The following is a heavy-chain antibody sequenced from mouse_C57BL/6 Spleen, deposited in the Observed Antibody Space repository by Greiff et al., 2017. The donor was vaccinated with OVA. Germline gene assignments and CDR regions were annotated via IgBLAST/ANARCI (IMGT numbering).Heavy chain of an antibody. CDR3: VRHGDYGSSHWYFDV. D-gene: IGHD1-1*01. CDR2: IRSKSNNYAT. Sequence: EVQVVESGGGLVQPKGSLKLSCAASGFSFNTYAMNWVRQAPGKGLEWVARIRSKSNNYATYYADSVKDRFTISRDDSESMLYLQMNNLKTEDTAMYYCVRHGDYGSSHWYFDVWGTGTTVTVSS. V-gene: IGHV10-1*01. CDR1: GFSFNTYA. J-gene: IGHJ1*03.